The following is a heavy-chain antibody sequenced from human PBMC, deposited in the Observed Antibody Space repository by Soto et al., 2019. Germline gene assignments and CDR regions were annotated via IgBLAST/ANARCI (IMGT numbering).Heavy chain of an antibody. CDR1: DYSFSTYS. J-gene: IGHJ4*02. CDR3: ARDVLSSSPYFDY. CDR2: INPYNGNT. Sequence: QVQLVQSGVEVKRPGASVRVSCKASDYSFSTYSLSWVRQAPGQGLEWMGRINPYNGNTNSAQKFQGRVTMTTDTSSSTAYMEMRSLTSDDTAIYYCARDVLSSSPYFDYLGQGTLVTVSS. D-gene: IGHD3-10*02. V-gene: IGHV1-18*01.